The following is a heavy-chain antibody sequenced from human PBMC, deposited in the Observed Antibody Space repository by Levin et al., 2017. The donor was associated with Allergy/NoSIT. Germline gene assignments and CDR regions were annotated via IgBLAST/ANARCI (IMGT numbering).Heavy chain of an antibody. CDR3: AKVIPAGASSNVWYYDL. D-gene: IGHD2-2*02. Sequence: GGSLRLSCAASGFTFSNYAMSWVRQAPGKGLEWVSAITGSGGSTYYADSVRGRFTISRDNSKNTLHLQMGSLRVEDTAVYYCAKVIPAGASSNVWYYDLWGRGALVTVSS. J-gene: IGHJ2*01. CDR1: GFTFSNYA. CDR2: ITGSGGST. V-gene: IGHV3-23*01.